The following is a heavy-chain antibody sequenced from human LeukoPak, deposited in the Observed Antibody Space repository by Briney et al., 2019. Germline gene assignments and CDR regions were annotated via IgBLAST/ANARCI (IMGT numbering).Heavy chain of an antibody. V-gene: IGHV3-21*01. D-gene: IGHD3-10*01. CDR3: ARVSWFGDGYGMDV. CDR2: IRSSGSHI. Sequence: GGSLRLSCAASGFTFSSHGMNWVRQAPGKGLEWVSSIRSSGSHIYYADSVKGRFTISRDNAKDSLYLQMNSLRAEDTAVYYCARVSWFGDGYGMDVWGRGTKVTVSS. J-gene: IGHJ6*02. CDR1: GFTFSSHG.